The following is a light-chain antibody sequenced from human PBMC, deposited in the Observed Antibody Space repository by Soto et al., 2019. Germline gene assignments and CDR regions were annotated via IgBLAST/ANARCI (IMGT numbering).Light chain of an antibody. CDR3: SSFASSNNWV. Sequence: QSALTQPPSASGSPGQSVTISCTGTSSDVGAYNYVSWYQQHAGKAPKLVIYEVTKRPSGVPDRFSGSKSANTASLTVSGLQAEAEADYYCSSFASSNNWVFGGGTKLTGL. V-gene: IGLV2-8*01. J-gene: IGLJ3*02. CDR1: SSDVGAYNY. CDR2: EVT.